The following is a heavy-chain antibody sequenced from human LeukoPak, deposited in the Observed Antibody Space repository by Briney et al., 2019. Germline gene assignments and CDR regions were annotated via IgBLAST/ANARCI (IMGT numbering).Heavy chain of an antibody. CDR1: GFTLSSYA. CDR3: ARDLRSSGYYAFDY. CDR2: ISSSSSYI. D-gene: IGHD3-22*01. J-gene: IGHJ4*02. V-gene: IGHV3-21*01. Sequence: GGSLRLSCAASGFTLSSYAMNWVRQAPGKGLEWVSFISSSSSYIYYADSVKGRFTISRDNAKNSLYLQMNSLRAEDTAVYYCARDLRSSGYYAFDYWGQGTLVTVSS.